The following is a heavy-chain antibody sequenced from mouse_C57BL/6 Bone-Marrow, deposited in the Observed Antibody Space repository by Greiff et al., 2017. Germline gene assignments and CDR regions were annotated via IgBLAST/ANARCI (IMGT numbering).Heavy chain of an antibody. CDR2: IDPETGGT. J-gene: IGHJ4*01. CDR3: TRFHYDLYYYAMDY. D-gene: IGHD2-4*01. CDR1: GYTFTDYE. V-gene: IGHV1-15*01. Sequence: QVQLKESDAELVKPGASVKISCKVSGYTFTDYEMHWVKQTPVHGLEWIGAIDPETGGTAYNQKFKGKVILTADKSSSTAYMELRSLTSEDSAVYYCTRFHYDLYYYAMDYWGQGTSVTVSS.